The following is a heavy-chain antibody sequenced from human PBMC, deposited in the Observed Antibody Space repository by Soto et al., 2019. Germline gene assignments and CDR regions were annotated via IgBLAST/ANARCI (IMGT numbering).Heavy chain of an antibody. J-gene: IGHJ4*02. D-gene: IGHD6-19*01. CDR2: ICWDRSSK. V-gene: IGHV3-30-3*01. Sequence: GGSLRLSCAASGFTFSSYSMHWVRQAPGKGLEWVAGICWDRSSKYYADSVKGRFTISRDNAKNSLYLQMNSLRAEDTALYYCAKEYSSGWYSPYYFDYWGQGTLVTVSP. CDR1: GFTFSSYS. CDR3: AKEYSSGWYSPYYFDY.